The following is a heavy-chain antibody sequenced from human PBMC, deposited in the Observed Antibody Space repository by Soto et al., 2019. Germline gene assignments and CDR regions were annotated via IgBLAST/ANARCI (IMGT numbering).Heavy chain of an antibody. Sequence: SETLSLTCAVYGGSFSGYYWSWIRQPPGKGLEWIGEINHSGSTNYNPSLKSRVTISVDTSKNQFSLKLSSVTAADTAVYYCARVEQQLGDPCLDLWGRGTLVTVSS. CDR3: ARVEQQLGDPCLDL. CDR2: INHSGST. V-gene: IGHV4-34*01. D-gene: IGHD6-13*01. CDR1: GGSFSGYY. J-gene: IGHJ2*01.